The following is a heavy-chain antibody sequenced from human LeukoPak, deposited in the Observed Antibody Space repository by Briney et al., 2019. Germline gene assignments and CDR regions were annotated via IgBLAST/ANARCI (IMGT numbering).Heavy chain of an antibody. CDR3: ARVKQHDSGGNSNLFDY. CDR2: VNHSGNT. Sequence: SETLSLTCSVSDFSTSSGYYWGWIRQPPGKALEWVGSVNHSGNTYYNPSLMSRVTISVDTSKSQFSLNLNSVTAADAAVYYCARVKQHDSGGNSNLFDYWGRGIVVTVS. CDR1: DFSTSSGYY. D-gene: IGHD4-23*01. J-gene: IGHJ4*02. V-gene: IGHV4-38-2*02.